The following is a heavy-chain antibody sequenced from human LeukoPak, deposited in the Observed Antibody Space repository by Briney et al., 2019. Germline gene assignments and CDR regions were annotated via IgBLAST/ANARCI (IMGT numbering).Heavy chain of an antibody. CDR2: INHSGST. D-gene: IGHD3-22*01. V-gene: IGHV4-34*01. J-gene: IGHJ4*02. Sequence: SETLSLTCAVYGGSFSGYYWSWIRQPPGKGLEWIGEINHSGSTNYNPSLKSRVTISVDTSKNQFSLKLSSVTAADTAVYYCARDTGYYYDSSGYYSDYWGQGTLVTVSS. CDR3: ARDTGYYYDSSGYYSDY. CDR1: GGSFSGYY.